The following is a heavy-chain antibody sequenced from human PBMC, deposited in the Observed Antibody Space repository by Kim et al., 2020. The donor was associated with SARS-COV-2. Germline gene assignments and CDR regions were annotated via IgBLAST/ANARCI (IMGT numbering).Heavy chain of an antibody. CDR1: GFTFSSYS. CDR2: ISSSSSYI. J-gene: IGHJ4*02. Sequence: GGSLRLSCAASGFTFSSYSMNWVRQAPGKGLEWVSSISSSSSYIYYADSVKGRFTISRDNAKNSLYLQMNSLRAEDTAVYYCARGVSDYVWELLLDYWGQGTLVTVSS. D-gene: IGHD3-16*01. V-gene: IGHV3-21*01. CDR3: ARGVSDYVWELLLDY.